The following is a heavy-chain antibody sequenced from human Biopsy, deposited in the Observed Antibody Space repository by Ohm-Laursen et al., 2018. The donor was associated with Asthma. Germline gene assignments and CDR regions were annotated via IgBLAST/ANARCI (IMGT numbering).Heavy chain of an antibody. CDR3: AREGVAGTHIED. Sequence: SLRLSCAAPGFSISSYGMHWVRQAPGKGLEWVTLIWYDGSKKYYSESVKGRFTIARDNSKNTLYLQMNSLRVEDTAVYYCAREGVAGTHIEDWGQGALVTVSS. CDR1: GFSISSYG. D-gene: IGHD6-19*01. CDR2: IWYDGSKK. V-gene: IGHV3-33*01. J-gene: IGHJ4*02.